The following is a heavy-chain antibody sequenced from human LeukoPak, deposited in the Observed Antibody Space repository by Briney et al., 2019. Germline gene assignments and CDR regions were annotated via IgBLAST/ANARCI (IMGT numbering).Heavy chain of an antibody. CDR3: AKDRYGSVAGTSGDY. J-gene: IGHJ4*02. CDR2: ISGIGGIT. V-gene: IGHV3-23*01. Sequence: GGSLRLSCAASGFTFSSYAMSWVRQAPGKELEWVSVISGIGGITYYSDSVKGRFTISRDNSKNTLYLQMNSLRPDDTAVYYCAKDRYGSVAGTSGDYWGQGTLVTVSS. CDR1: GFTFSSYA. D-gene: IGHD6-19*01.